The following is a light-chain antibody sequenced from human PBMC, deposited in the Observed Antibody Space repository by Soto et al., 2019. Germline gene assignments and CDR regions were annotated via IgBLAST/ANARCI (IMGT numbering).Light chain of an antibody. CDR3: QQYGSSPRYT. Sequence: EIVLTQSPGTLYVSPGERATLSCRASQSVSSSYLAWYQQKPGQAPRLLIYGASSRATGIPDRFSGSGSGTDFTLTISRLEPEDFAVYYCQQYGSSPRYTFGQGTKLEIK. CDR2: GAS. V-gene: IGKV3-20*01. J-gene: IGKJ2*01. CDR1: QSVSSSY.